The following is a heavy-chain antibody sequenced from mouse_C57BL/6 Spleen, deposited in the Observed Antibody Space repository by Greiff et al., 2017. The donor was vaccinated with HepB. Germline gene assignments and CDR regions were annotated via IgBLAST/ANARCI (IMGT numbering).Heavy chain of an antibody. CDR2: IYPGDGDT. CDR3: ATPTVVRYAMDY. J-gene: IGHJ4*01. V-gene: IGHV1-80*01. CDR1: GYAFSSYW. Sequence: VKLMESGAELVKPGASVKISCKASGYAFSSYWMNWVKQRPGKGLEWIGQIYPGDGDTNYNGKFKGKATLTADKSSSTAYMQLSSLTSEDSAVYFCATPTVVRYAMDYWGQGTSVTVSS. D-gene: IGHD1-1*01.